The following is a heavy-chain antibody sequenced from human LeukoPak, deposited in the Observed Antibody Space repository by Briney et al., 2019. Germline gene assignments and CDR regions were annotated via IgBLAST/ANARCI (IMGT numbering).Heavy chain of an antibody. V-gene: IGHV4-39*07. CDR1: GGSISSTSHH. CDR2: VYYTGSA. Sequence: KPSETLSLTCTVSGGSISSTSHHWAWIRQPPGKGLEWIATVYYTGSAYYNPSLKSRVTISVDTSKNQFSLRLSSVTAADTAVYYCARGRHEETTFRDYYYGLDVWGQGTTVTVSS. J-gene: IGHJ6*02. CDR3: ARGRHEETTFRDYYYGLDV. D-gene: IGHD4-11*01.